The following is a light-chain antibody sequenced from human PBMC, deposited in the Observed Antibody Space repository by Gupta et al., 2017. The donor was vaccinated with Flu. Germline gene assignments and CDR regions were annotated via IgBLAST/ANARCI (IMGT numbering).Light chain of an antibody. J-gene: IGLJ2*01. CDR3: QSYDSGNRAVV. Sequence: FMLTQPRSVAESPGKPVTITCTRSSASIATNYVQWFQQRPRSSPTTVIYEDNHRLAGVPHRFAGSIDSSSNPASLTISGLNTADEADYYCQSYDSGNRAVVFGGGTKLTVL. CDR1: SASIATNY. CDR2: EDN. V-gene: IGLV6-57*01.